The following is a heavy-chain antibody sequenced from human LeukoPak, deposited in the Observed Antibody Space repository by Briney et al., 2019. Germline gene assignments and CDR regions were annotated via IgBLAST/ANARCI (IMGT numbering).Heavy chain of an antibody. V-gene: IGHV3-33*01. CDR1: GFTFTTYV. D-gene: IGHD2-8*01. Sequence: GGSLRLSCAASGFTFTTYVMHWVRQAPGKGLDWVALIWDDGDNKYYADSVKGRFTISRDNSKNTLYLQMNSLRAEDTAVYYCARDNGEWRLNWFDHWGQGTLVTVSS. J-gene: IGHJ5*02. CDR3: ARDNGEWRLNWFDH. CDR2: IWDDGDNK.